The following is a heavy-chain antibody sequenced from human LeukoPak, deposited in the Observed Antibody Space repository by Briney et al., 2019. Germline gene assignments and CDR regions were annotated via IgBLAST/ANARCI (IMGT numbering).Heavy chain of an antibody. V-gene: IGHV3-20*04. CDR3: ARVPYGDYVGFYFDY. CDR1: GFTFDDYG. Sequence: AGGSLRLSCAASGFTFDDYGMSWVRQAPGKGLEWVSGINWNGGSTGYADSVKGRFTISRDNAKNSLYLQMNSLRAEDTALYYCARVPYGDYVGFYFDYWGQGTLVTVSS. CDR2: INWNGGST. D-gene: IGHD4-17*01. J-gene: IGHJ4*02.